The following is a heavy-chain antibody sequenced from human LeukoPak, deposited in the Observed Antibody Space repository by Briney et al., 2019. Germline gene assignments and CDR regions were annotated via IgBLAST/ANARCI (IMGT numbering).Heavy chain of an antibody. D-gene: IGHD2-21*02. CDR1: GFTFSSYW. J-gene: IGHJ3*02. CDR3: AMVVTEDWAFDI. CDR2: INSDGSST. V-gene: IGHV3-74*01. Sequence: GGSLRLSCAASGFTFSSYWMHWVRQAPGKGLVWVSRINSDGSSTSYADSVRGRFTISRDNAKNTLYLQMNSLRAEDTAVYYCAMVVTEDWAFDIWGQGTMVTVSS.